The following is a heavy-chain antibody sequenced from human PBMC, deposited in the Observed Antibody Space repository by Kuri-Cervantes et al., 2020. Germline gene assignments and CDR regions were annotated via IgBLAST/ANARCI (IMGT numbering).Heavy chain of an antibody. Sequence: ASVKVSCKASGYTFTNYAIHWVRQAPGQRLEWMGWINAGNGNTKYSQKFQGRVTITRDTSASTAYMELSSLRSEDTAVYYCAKGVPAAMLSWFDPRGQGTLVTVSS. CDR3: AKGVPAAMLSWFDP. V-gene: IGHV1-3*01. J-gene: IGHJ5*02. D-gene: IGHD2-2*01. CDR2: INAGNGNT. CDR1: GYTFTNYA.